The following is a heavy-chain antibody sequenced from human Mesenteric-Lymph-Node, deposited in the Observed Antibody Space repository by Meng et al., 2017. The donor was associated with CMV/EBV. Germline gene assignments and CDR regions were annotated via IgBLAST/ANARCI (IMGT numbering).Heavy chain of an antibody. CDR3: ARSPYPYYFDY. CDR2: INAYNGNT. V-gene: IGHV1-18*01. CDR1: GYTFTNFG. J-gene: IGHJ4*02. Sequence: SCKASGYTFTNFGISWVRQAPGQGLEWMGWINAYNGNTKYAQKLQGRVTMTTDTSTSTAYMEVRSLRSDDTAVYYCARSPYPYYFDYWGQGTLVTVSS.